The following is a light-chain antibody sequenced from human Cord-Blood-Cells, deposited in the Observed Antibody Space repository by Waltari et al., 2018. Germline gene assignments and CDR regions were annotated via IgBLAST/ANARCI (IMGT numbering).Light chain of an antibody. J-gene: IGKJ1*01. Sequence: SPDSLAVSLGERATINCKSSQSVLYSSNNKNYLAWYQQKPGQPPKLHIYWASTRESGVPDRFSGSGSGTDFTLTISSLQAEDVAVYYCQQFYSTPPTFGQGTKVEIK. CDR2: WAS. V-gene: IGKV4-1*01. CDR3: QQFYSTPPT. CDR1: QSVLYSSNNKNY.